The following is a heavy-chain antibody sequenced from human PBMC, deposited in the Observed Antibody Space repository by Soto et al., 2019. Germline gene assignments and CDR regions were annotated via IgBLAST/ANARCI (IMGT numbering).Heavy chain of an antibody. D-gene: IGHD2-2*01. V-gene: IGHV4-39*01. J-gene: IGHJ6*02. Sequence: WGWIRQPPGKGLEWIGSIYYSGRTYYNPSFKSRVTISIDTSKNQFSLKLSSVTATDTAVYYCARAWSGYCSSTSCYQAYYYYGMEVWGQGTTVTVSS. CDR3: ARAWSGYCSSTSCYQAYYYYGMEV. CDR2: IYYSGRT.